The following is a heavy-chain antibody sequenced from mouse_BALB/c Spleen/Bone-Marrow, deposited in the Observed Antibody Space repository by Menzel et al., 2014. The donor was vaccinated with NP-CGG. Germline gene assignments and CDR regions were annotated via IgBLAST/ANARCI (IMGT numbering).Heavy chain of an antibody. D-gene: IGHD2-3*01. Sequence: VKLMESGAELMKPGASVKISCKATGYTFSSYWIEWVKQRPGHGLEWIGEILPGSGSTNYNEKFKGKATFTADTSSNTAYMQLSSLTSEDSTVYYCARRGYDGYHWGQGTTLTVSS. J-gene: IGHJ2*01. V-gene: IGHV1-9*01. CDR1: GYTFSSYW. CDR3: ARRGYDGYH. CDR2: ILPGSGST.